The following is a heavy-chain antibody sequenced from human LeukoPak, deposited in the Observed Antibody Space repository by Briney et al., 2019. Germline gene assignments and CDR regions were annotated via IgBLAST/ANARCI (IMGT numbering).Heavy chain of an antibody. CDR3: ASLRPRITIFGVVTKAYYYYGIDV. V-gene: IGHV4-34*01. J-gene: IGHJ6*02. D-gene: IGHD3-3*01. CDR2: INHSGST. Sequence: PSETLSLTCAVYGGSFSGYYRSWIRQPPGKGLEWIGEINHSGSTNYNPSLKSRVTISVDTSKNQFSLKLSSVTAADTAVYYCASLRPRITIFGVVTKAYYYYGIDVWGQGTTVTVSS. CDR1: GGSFSGYY.